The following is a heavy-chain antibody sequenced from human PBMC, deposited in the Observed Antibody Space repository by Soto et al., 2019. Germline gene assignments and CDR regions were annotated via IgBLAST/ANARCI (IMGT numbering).Heavy chain of an antibody. CDR2: IYYSGST. CDR1: GGSISSYY. Sequence: PSETLSLTCTVSGGSISSYYWSWIRQPPGKGLEWIGYIYYSGSTNYNPSLKSRVTISVDTSKNQFSLKLSSVTAADTAVYYCARRHGSCFDYWGQGTPVTVSS. J-gene: IGHJ4*02. CDR3: ARRHGSCFDY. V-gene: IGHV4-59*08.